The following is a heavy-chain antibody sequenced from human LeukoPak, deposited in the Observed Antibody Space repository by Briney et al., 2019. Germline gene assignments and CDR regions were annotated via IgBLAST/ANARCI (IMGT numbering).Heavy chain of an antibody. CDR3: APIFGDYSDFDS. D-gene: IGHD4-17*01. CDR2: ITHHGST. J-gene: IGHJ4*02. V-gene: IGHV4-34*01. CDR1: GGSFSNYY. Sequence: PSETLSLTCAVYGGSFSNYYLSWVRQPPGKGLEWIGEITHHGSTNYNPSLKSRVTILVDTSKSQFSLRPTSVAAADTAVYYCAPIFGDYSDFDSWGQGTLVTVSS.